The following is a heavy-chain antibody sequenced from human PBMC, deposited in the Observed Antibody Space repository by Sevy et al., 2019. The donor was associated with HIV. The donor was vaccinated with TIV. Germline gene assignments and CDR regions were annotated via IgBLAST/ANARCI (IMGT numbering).Heavy chain of an antibody. J-gene: IGHJ6*02. CDR1: GFALSNYYA. CDR3: ARPRANYVDHYFFYAMDV. V-gene: IGHV3-30-3*01. Sequence: GGSLRLSCAASGFALSNYYAMHWVRQAPGKGLEWVALISYDGSDKYYADSVKGRFTISRDNFKNTLYLQMNSLTTEDTAEYYCARPRANYVDHYFFYAMDVWGQGTTVTVSS. D-gene: IGHD4-17*01. CDR2: ISYDGSDK.